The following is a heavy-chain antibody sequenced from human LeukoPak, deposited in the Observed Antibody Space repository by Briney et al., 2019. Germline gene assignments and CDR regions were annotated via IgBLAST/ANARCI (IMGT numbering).Heavy chain of an antibody. J-gene: IGHJ3*02. Sequence: SETLSLTCAVYGGSFSGYYWSWIRQPPGKGLEWIGEINHSGSTNYNPSLKSRVTISVDTSKNQFSLKLSSVTAADTAVYHCARLYSSGWYNDAFDIWGQGTMVTVSS. CDR2: INHSGST. V-gene: IGHV4-34*01. D-gene: IGHD6-19*01. CDR3: ARLYSSGWYNDAFDI. CDR1: GGSFSGYY.